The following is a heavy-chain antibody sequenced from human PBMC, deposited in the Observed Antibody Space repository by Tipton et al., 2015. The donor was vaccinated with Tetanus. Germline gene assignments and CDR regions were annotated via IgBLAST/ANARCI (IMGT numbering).Heavy chain of an antibody. CDR2: IYLGDSDI. CDR1: GNSFTSYW. Sequence: QLVQSGAEVKKPGESLKISCKGSGNSFTSYWIGWVRQMPGEGLEWMGIIYLGDSDIRYSPSFQGQVTISADKSISTAYLQWSSLKASDTAMYYCARALTGDARYFDLWGRGTLVTVSS. CDR3: ARALTGDARYFDL. D-gene: IGHD7-27*01. V-gene: IGHV5-51*01. J-gene: IGHJ2*01.